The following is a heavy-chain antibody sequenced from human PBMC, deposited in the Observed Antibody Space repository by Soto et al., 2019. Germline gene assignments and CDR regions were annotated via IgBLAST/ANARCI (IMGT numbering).Heavy chain of an antibody. Sequence: LSLTCTVSGGSISSGGYYWSWIRQHPGKGLEWIGYIYYSGSTYYNPSLKSRVTISVDTSKNQFSLKLSSVTAADTAVYYCARDRGGYNWNSYYYYGMDVWGQGTTVTVS. CDR2: IYYSGST. CDR3: ARDRGGYNWNSYYYYGMDV. CDR1: GGSISSGGYY. D-gene: IGHD1-7*01. V-gene: IGHV4-31*03. J-gene: IGHJ6*02.